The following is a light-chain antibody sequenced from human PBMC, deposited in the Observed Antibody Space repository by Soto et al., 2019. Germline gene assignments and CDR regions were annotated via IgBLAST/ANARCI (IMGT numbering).Light chain of an antibody. CDR1: QSVSSNY. V-gene: IGKV3-20*01. CDR2: DTS. CDR3: QQSGSSPPT. Sequence: EIVMTQSPATLSVSPGERATLSCRASQSVSSNYLAWYQQKPGQAPRLLIYDTSSRASDIPDRFSGSGSGTDFTLTISRLEPEDFAVYYCQQSGSSPPTFGQGTKVDI. J-gene: IGKJ1*01.